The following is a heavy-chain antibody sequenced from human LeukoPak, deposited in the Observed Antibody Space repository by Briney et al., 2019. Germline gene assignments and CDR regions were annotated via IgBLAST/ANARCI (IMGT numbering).Heavy chain of an antibody. V-gene: IGHV4-39*01. J-gene: IGHJ4*02. CDR3: ARQTGSGLFILP. D-gene: IGHD3/OR15-3a*01. CDR1: GGSISGGSISSDY. Sequence: SETLSLTRTVSGGSISGGSISSDYWSWIRQPPGKGLEWIGSIYYSGNTYYNASLKSQVSISIDTSKNQFSLKLTSVTAADTAVYYCARQTGSGLFILPGGQGTLVTVSS. CDR2: IYYSGNT.